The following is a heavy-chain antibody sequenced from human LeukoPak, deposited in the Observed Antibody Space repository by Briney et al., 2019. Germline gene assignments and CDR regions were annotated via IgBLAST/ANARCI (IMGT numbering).Heavy chain of an antibody. CDR2: IRYDGSNK. J-gene: IGHJ4*02. CDR1: GFTFSSYG. D-gene: IGHD4-23*01. V-gene: IGHV3-30*02. CDR3: AITRPLRWPSYGTDY. Sequence: WGSLRLSCAASGFTFSSYGMHWVRQAPGKGLEGVAFIRYDGSNKYHADSVKGRFTISRDNSKNTLYLQMNSLRDEDTAVYYCAITRPLRWPSYGTDYWGQGTLVTVSS.